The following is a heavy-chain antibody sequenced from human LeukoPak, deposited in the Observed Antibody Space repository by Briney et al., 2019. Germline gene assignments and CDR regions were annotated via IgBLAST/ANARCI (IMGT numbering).Heavy chain of an antibody. Sequence: KPSETLSLTCTVSGGSISSSSYYWGWIRQPPGKGLEWIGSIYYSGSTYYNPSLKSRVTISVDTSKNQFSLKLSSVTAADTAVYYCANEYSSSSGAFDIWGQGTMVTVSS. D-gene: IGHD6-6*01. J-gene: IGHJ3*02. CDR3: ANEYSSSSGAFDI. CDR1: GGSISSSSYY. V-gene: IGHV4-39*07. CDR2: IYYSGST.